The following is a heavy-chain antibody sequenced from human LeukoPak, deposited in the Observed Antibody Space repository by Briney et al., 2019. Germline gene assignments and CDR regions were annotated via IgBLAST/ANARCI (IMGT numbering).Heavy chain of an antibody. Sequence: PGGSLRLSCAASGFTFSSYWMHWVRQAPGKGLVWVSRISSDGSSTSYADSVKGRFTISRDSAKNTLYLQMNSLRAEDTAVYYCARDSETNNWFDPWGQGTLVTVSS. CDR2: ISSDGSST. CDR1: GFTFSSYW. D-gene: IGHD2-8*01. J-gene: IGHJ5*02. V-gene: IGHV3-74*01. CDR3: ARDSETNNWFDP.